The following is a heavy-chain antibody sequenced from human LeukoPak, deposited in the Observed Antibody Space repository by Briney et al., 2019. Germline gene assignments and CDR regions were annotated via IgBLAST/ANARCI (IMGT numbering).Heavy chain of an antibody. CDR1: GFTFSSYS. CDR3: ARDGDIVVVPAALDY. D-gene: IGHD2-2*01. Sequence: GGSLRLSCAASGFTFSSYSMNWGRQAPGKGLEWVSSISSSSDYIYYADSVKGRFTISRDNAKNSLYLQMNSLRAEDTAVYYCARDGDIVVVPAALDYWGQGTLVTVSS. V-gene: IGHV3-21*01. J-gene: IGHJ4*02. CDR2: ISSSSDYI.